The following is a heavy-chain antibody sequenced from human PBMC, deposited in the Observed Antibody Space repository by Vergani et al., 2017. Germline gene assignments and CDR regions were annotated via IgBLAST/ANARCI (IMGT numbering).Heavy chain of an antibody. CDR2: ISSSGSTI. CDR1: GFTFSSYE. D-gene: IGHD2-15*01. CDR3: ARDSCSGGSCYPDY. V-gene: IGHV3-48*03. J-gene: IGHJ4*02. Sequence: EVQLVESGGGLVQPGGSLRLSCAASGFTFSSYEMNWVRPAPGKGLEWVSYISSSGSTIYYADSVKGRFTISRDNAKNSLYLQMNSLRAEDTAVYYCARDSCSGGSCYPDYWGQGTLVTVSS.